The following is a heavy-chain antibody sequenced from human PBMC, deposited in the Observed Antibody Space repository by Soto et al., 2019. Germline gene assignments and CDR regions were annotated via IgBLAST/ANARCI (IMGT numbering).Heavy chain of an antibody. Sequence: QVQLVESGGGLVKPGGSLRLSCAASGFTFSDYYMGWIRQAPGKGLESLSYISGSSSDTNYADSVRGRFTISRDNAKNSLYLQMNSLRAEDTAMYYCATGPRRLSDWGQGTLVIVSS. V-gene: IGHV3-11*05. CDR1: GFTFSDYY. CDR2: ISGSSSDT. CDR3: ATGPRRLSD. J-gene: IGHJ4*02. D-gene: IGHD3-3*01.